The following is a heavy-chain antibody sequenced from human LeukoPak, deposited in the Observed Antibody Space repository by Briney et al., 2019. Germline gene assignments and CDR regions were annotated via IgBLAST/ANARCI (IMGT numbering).Heavy chain of an antibody. V-gene: IGHV3-53*01. Sequence: GGSLRLSCAASGFTVSSNYMSWVRQAPGKGLEWVSVIYSGGSTYYADSVKGRFTISRDNSKNTLYLQMNSLRAEDTAVYYCAKDSALYLYSGSYPSDYWGQGTLVTVSS. D-gene: IGHD1-26*01. CDR2: IYSGGST. CDR1: GFTVSSNY. J-gene: IGHJ4*02. CDR3: AKDSALYLYSGSYPSDY.